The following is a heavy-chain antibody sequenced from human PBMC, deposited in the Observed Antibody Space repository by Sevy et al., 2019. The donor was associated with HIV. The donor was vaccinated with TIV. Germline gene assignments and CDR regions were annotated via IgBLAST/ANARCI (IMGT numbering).Heavy chain of an antibody. V-gene: IGHV1-24*01. J-gene: IGHJ4*02. CDR2: FDPADGDPEDGKR. CDR3: ATTKDYYDSSGYPFDY. D-gene: IGHD3-22*01. CDR1: GYTLAQFS. Sequence: ASVKVSCKVSGYTLAQFSIHWVRQAPGKGLEWMTSFDPADGDPEDGKRIYAQKFLGRVTMTEDTSTDTAYMELSSLRSDDTAVYYCATTKDYYDSSGYPFDYWGQGSLVTVSS.